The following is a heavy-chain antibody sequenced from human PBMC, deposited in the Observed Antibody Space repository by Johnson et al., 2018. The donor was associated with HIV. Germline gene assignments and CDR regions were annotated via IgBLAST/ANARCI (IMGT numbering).Heavy chain of an antibody. D-gene: IGHD5-24*01. J-gene: IGHJ3*02. CDR3: ARKNGRWLQDGAFDI. CDR1: GFTFSSYW. CDR2: IKQDGSEK. Sequence: VQLVESGGGLVQPGGSLRLSCAASGFTFSSYWMSWVRQAPGKGLEWVANIKQDGSEKYYVDSVKGRFTISRDNAKNSLYLQMNSLRAEATAGDYCARKNGRWLQDGAFDIWGQGKMVTVSS. V-gene: IGHV3-7*05.